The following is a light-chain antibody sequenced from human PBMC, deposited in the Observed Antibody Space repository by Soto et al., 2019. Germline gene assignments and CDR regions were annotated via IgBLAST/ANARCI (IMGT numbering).Light chain of an antibody. CDR1: QGIRND. J-gene: IGKJ4*01. V-gene: IGKV1-6*01. CDR3: LQDYNYPRT. CDR2: AAS. Sequence: AIQMTQSPSFLSAYVGDRVTITCRASQGIRNDLGWYQQKPGKAPKLLIYAASSLQCGVPSRFSGSGSGTDFTLTISSLQPEDCATYSCLQDYNYPRTFGGGTKVEIK.